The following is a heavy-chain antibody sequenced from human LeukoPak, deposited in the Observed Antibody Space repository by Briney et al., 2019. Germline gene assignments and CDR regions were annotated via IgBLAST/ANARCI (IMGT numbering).Heavy chain of an antibody. D-gene: IGHD3-10*01. CDR3: AKTATPYYYGSGSYYTPSYYFDY. CDR1: GGSMSSYY. V-gene: IGHV4-59*08. J-gene: IGHJ4*02. CDR2: IYYSGST. Sequence: SETLSLTCTVAGGSMSSYYCGWIRQPPGKGLEWVGYIYYSGSTNYNPSLKSRVTISVDTSKNQFSLKLRSVTAADTAVYYCAKTATPYYYGSGSYYTPSYYFDYWGQGTLVTVSS.